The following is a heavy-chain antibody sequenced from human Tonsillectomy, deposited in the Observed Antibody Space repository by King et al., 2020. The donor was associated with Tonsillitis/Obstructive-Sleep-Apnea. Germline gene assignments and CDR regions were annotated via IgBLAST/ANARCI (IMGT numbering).Heavy chain of an antibody. J-gene: IGHJ6*02. CDR1: GFTFSSYA. CDR2: ISGSGGST. D-gene: IGHD2-2*01. V-gene: IGHV3-23*04. Sequence: QLVQSGGGLVQPGGSLRLSCAASGFTFSSYAMSWVRQAPGKGLEWVSAISGSGGSTYYADSVKGRFTISRDNSRNTLYLQMNNVRAEDTAVYYCAKGPAQLDYYGMVVWGQGTTVTVSS. CDR3: AKGPAQLDYYGMVV.